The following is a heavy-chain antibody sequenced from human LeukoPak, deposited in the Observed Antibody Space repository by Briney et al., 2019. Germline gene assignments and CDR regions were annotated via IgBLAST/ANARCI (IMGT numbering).Heavy chain of an antibody. CDR2: IYYSGST. CDR3: ASITTDRYFDY. Sequence: SETLSLTCTVSGGSISSSSYYWGWIRQPPGKGLEWIGSIYYSGSTYYNPSLKSRVTISVDTSKNQFSLKLSSATAADTAVYYCASITTDRYFDYWGQGTLVTVSS. D-gene: IGHD3-22*01. J-gene: IGHJ4*02. V-gene: IGHV4-39*07. CDR1: GGSISSSSYY.